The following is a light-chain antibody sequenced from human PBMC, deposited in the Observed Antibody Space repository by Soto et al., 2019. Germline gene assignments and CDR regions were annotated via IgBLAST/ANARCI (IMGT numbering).Light chain of an antibody. CDR2: GAS. V-gene: IGKV3-20*01. CDR3: QQYNNWPPLT. J-gene: IGKJ4*01. Sequence: EIVLTQSPGTLSLSPGERATLSCRASQSVSSSYLAWYQQKPGQAPRLLIYGASGRATGIPDRFSGSGSGTDFTLTISSLQSEDFAVYYCQQYNNWPPLTFGGGTKVEIK. CDR1: QSVSSSY.